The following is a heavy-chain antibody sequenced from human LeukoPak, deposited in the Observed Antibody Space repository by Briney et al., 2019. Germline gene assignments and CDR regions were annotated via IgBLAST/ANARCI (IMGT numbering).Heavy chain of an antibody. CDR1: GGSFSGYC. CDR2: IYYSGST. V-gene: IGHV4-59*01. D-gene: IGHD3-22*01. J-gene: IGHJ2*01. Sequence: SETLSLTCTVYGGSFSGYCWSWIRQPPGKGLEWIGYIYYSGSTNYNPSLKSRVTISVDTSKNQFSLKLSSVTAADTAVYYCARTYYDSSGYYPSKVLWYFDLWGRGTLVTVSS. CDR3: ARTYYDSSGYYPSKVLWYFDL.